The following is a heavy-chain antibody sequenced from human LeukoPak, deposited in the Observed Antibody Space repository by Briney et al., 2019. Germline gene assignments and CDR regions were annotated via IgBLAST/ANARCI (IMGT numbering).Heavy chain of an antibody. CDR3: ARERLSVVVTSYFDY. Sequence: PGGSLRLSCAASGFTFSSYAMSWVRQAPGKGLEWVSAISGSGGSTYYADSVKGRFTISRDNSKNTLYLQMNSLRAEDTAVYYCARERLSVVVTSYFDYWGQGTLVTVSS. J-gene: IGHJ4*02. CDR1: GFTFSSYA. D-gene: IGHD2-21*02. CDR2: ISGSGGST. V-gene: IGHV3-23*01.